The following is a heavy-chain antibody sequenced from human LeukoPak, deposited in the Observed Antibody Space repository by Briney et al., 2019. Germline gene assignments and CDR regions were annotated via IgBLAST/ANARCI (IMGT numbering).Heavy chain of an antibody. V-gene: IGHV4-59*01. CDR2: IYYIGST. J-gene: IGHJ3*02. CDR3: ARDYAFDI. Sequence: PSETLSLTCTVSGVSISSYYWSWIRQPPGKGLEWIGYIYYIGSTNYNPSLKSRVTISIDTSKNQFSLKLSSVTAADTAVYYCARDYAFDIWGQGTMVTVSS. CDR1: GVSISSYY.